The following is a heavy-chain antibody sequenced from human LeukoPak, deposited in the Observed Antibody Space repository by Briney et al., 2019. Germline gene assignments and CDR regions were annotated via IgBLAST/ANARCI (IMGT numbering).Heavy chain of an antibody. CDR2: ISGSGGST. J-gene: IGHJ4*02. CDR3: AKDFKSMVRGVIND. Sequence: GGSLRLSCAASGFTFSSYAMSWVRQAPGKGLEWVSAISGSGGSTYYADSVKGRFTISRDNSKSTLYLQMNSLRAEDTAVYYCAKDFKSMVRGVINDWGQGTLVTVSS. V-gene: IGHV3-23*01. CDR1: GFTFSSYA. D-gene: IGHD3-10*01.